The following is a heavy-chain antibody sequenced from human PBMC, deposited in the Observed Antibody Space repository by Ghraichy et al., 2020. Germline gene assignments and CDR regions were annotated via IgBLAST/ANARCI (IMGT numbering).Heavy chain of an antibody. V-gene: IGHV4-39*01. J-gene: IGHJ5*02. Sequence: SETLSLTCTVSDGSITSTTYNWDWIRQSPGKGLEWIGSIYYSGSTSYKPSLTSRVTMSIDTSKNQFSLKLRSVTAADTAVYYCARRGCSGNTCYDSRGWFDPWGQGTLVTVSS. D-gene: IGHD2-2*01. CDR1: DGSITSTTYN. CDR2: IYYSGST. CDR3: ARRGCSGNTCYDSRGWFDP.